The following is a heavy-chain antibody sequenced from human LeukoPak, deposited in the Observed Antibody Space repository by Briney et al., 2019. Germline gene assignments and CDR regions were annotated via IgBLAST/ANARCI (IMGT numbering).Heavy chain of an antibody. D-gene: IGHD5-18*01. V-gene: IGHV4-38-2*02. CDR2: IYRSGSS. CDR3: ARAPRGYSYGLFDY. CDR1: GYSISSGYY. Sequence: SETLSLTCTVSGYSISSGYYWGWIRQPPGKGLEWIGSIYRSGSSYYNPSLKSRVTISVDTSKNQFSLKLSSVTAADTAVYYCARAPRGYSYGLFDYWGQGTLVTVSS. J-gene: IGHJ4*02.